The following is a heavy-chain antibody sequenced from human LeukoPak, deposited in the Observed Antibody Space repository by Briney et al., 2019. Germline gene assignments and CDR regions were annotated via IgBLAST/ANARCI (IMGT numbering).Heavy chain of an antibody. CDR2: ISSNGGST. D-gene: IGHD6-13*01. Sequence: PGGSLRLSCAASGFTFSSYAMHWVRQAPGKGLEYVLSISSNGGSTYYANSAKGRFPISRDNSEHTLYLQMGSLRAEDTAVYYCARGGVNVAAAGFDYWGQGTLVTVYS. J-gene: IGHJ4*02. CDR3: ARGGVNVAAAGFDY. CDR1: GFTFSSYA. V-gene: IGHV3-64*01.